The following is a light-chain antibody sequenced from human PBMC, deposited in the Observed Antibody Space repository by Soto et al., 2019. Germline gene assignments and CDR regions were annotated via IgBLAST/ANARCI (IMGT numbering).Light chain of an antibody. Sequence: QSALTHPPSVSGAPGHRVTISFTWSSSNIWAGYDVHWYQQRPGTAPKLLLFGNINRPSGFPDRFSRYKSGTSASLAITGLQAEDEGDYYCQSYDSTLRARYVFGTGTKVTVL. V-gene: IGLV1-40*01. CDR1: SSNIWAGYD. J-gene: IGLJ1*01. CDR3: QSYDSTLRARYV. CDR2: GNI.